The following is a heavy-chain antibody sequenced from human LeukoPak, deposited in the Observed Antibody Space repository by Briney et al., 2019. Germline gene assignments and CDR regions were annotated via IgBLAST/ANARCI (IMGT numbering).Heavy chain of an antibody. CDR2: ISGSGGST. V-gene: IGHV3-23*01. J-gene: IGHJ6*02. CDR1: GFTFSSYA. Sequence: GGSLRLSCAASGFTFSSYAMSWVRQAPGKGLEWVSAISGSGGSTYYADSVKGRFTISRDNSKNTLYLQMNSLRAEDTAVYYCAKGEGEYSSSIYYYYGMDVWGQGTTVTVSS. CDR3: AKGEGEYSSSIYYYYGMDV. D-gene: IGHD6-13*01.